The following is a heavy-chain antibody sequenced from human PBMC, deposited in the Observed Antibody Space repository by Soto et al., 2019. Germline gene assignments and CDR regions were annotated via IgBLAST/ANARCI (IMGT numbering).Heavy chain of an antibody. V-gene: IGHV4-30-2*01. J-gene: IGHJ4*02. CDR1: GGSISSGGHS. CDR3: ARGGPEYSSSHVDY. Sequence: QLQLQESGSGLVKPSQTLSLTCVVSGGSISSGGHSWSWIRQPPGKGLEWIGYIYHSGSTYYNPSLKSRVTVSVDRSKNQFSLKLSSVTAADTAVYYCARGGPEYSSSHVDYWGQGTLVTVSS. D-gene: IGHD6-6*01. CDR2: IYHSGST.